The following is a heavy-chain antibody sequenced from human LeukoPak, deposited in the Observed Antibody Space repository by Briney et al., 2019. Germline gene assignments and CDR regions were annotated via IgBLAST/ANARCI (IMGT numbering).Heavy chain of an antibody. D-gene: IGHD2-2*01. Sequence: SETLSLTCTVSGGSISSSSYYWGWIRQPPGKGLEWIGSIYYSGSTYYNPSLKSRVTISVDTSKNQFSLKLSSVTAADTAVYYCARRSSTSCYWIDPWGQGTLVTVSS. CDR1: GGSISSSSYY. V-gene: IGHV4-39*01. CDR3: ARRSSTSCYWIDP. J-gene: IGHJ5*02. CDR2: IYYSGST.